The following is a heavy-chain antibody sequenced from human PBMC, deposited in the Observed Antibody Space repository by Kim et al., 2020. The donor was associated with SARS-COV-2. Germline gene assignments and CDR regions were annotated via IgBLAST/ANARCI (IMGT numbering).Heavy chain of an antibody. CDR3: ARGELQWLSPYYYYYYGMDV. CDR1: GFTFSSYG. D-gene: IGHD6-19*01. CDR2: ISYDGSNK. V-gene: IGHV3-33*05. Sequence: GGSLRLSCAASGFTFSSYGMHWVRQAPGKGLEWVAVISYDGSNKYYADSVKGRFTISRDNSKNTLYLQMNSLRAEDTAVYYCARGELQWLSPYYYYYYGMDVWGQGTTVTVSS. J-gene: IGHJ6*02.